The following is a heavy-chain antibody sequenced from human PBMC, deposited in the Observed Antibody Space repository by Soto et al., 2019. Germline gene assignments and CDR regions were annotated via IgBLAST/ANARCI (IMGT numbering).Heavy chain of an antibody. CDR2: ISGSGADT. D-gene: IGHD3-10*01. Sequence: EVQLLESGGGLVQPGGSLRLSCAASGFTFSSYAMSWVRQAPGKGLEWVSAISGSGADTYYADSVKGRFTISRDNSKNTLYLQMNSLRDEDAALYYCAKDRLASGSGVRFDPWGQGTLVTGSS. CDR1: GFTFSSYA. V-gene: IGHV3-23*01. CDR3: AKDRLASGSGVRFDP. J-gene: IGHJ5*02.